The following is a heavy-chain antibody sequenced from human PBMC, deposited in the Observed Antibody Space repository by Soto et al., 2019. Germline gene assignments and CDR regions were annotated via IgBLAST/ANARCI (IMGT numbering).Heavy chain of an antibody. J-gene: IGHJ4*02. CDR2: INPDGSTT. D-gene: IGHD5-18*01. CDR1: GFTFSRYW. CDR3: ERGGADTVMAHDY. V-gene: IGHV3-74*01. Sequence: PGGSLRLSCAASGFTFSRYWMHWVRQAPGKGLVWVSRINPDGSTTNYADSVKGRFTISRDRAKNTLHLQVNSARVEDTAVYYCERGGADTVMAHDYWGQGTLVTVSS.